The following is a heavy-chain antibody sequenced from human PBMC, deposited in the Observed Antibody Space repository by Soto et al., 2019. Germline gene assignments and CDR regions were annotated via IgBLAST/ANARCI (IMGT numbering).Heavy chain of an antibody. Sequence: LRLSCAASGFTFSSYAMSWVRQAPGKGLQWVSYISTRSSMIHYADSVRGRFTISRDDAKNSLYLQMTSLRAEDTALYYCAREYQYGMDVWGQGTAVTVSS. CDR1: GFTFSSYA. J-gene: IGHJ6*02. CDR3: AREYQYGMDV. V-gene: IGHV3-48*01. CDR2: ISTRSSMI. D-gene: IGHD2-2*01.